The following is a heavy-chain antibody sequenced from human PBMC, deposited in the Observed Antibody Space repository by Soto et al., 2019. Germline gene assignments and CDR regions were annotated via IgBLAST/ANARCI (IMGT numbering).Heavy chain of an antibody. Sequence: EVHLVESGGGLVQPGGSLRLSCAVSGFTFSSYVMHWVRQAPGKGPEYVSGISSNGISTYYANSAKGRFTISRDNPKITLFLQMDNLRVEDTAVYYCTRAGSTDWGQGTLVTVSS. D-gene: IGHD1-7*01. J-gene: IGHJ4*02. V-gene: IGHV3-64*01. CDR3: TRAGSTD. CDR1: GFTFSSYV. CDR2: ISSNGIST.